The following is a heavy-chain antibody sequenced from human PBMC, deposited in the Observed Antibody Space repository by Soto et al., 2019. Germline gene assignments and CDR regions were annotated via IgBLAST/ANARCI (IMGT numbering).Heavy chain of an antibody. J-gene: IGHJ6*02. V-gene: IGHV3-23*01. D-gene: IGHD2-2*02. CDR1: GFNFKGYG. Sequence: GGSLRLSCAASGFNFKGYGISWVRQSPEKGLEWVASINFFLGKTYYADSVKGRSTISKDDAKDTVYLHLNSLRSDDTAVYYCARSLTEGYCTITGCYTRPLYGMDVWGQGTTVTVSS. CDR2: INFFLGKT. CDR3: ARSLTEGYCTITGCYTRPLYGMDV.